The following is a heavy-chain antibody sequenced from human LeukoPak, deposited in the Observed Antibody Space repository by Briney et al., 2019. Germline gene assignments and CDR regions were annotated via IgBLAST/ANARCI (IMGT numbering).Heavy chain of an antibody. V-gene: IGHV6-1*01. Sequence: SRTLSLTCAISGDSVSSNSTAWNWIGQSPSRGLEWLGRTYYRSKWFSDYAVSVKSRITINPDTSKNQFSLQLNSVTPEDTAVYYCASFRSVAGFDYWGQGTLVTVSS. J-gene: IGHJ4*02. CDR1: GDSVSSNSTA. CDR2: TYYRSKWFS. CDR3: ASFRSVAGFDY.